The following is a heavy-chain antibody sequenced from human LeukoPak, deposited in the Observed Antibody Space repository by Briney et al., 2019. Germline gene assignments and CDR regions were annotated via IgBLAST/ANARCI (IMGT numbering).Heavy chain of an antibody. V-gene: IGHV3-30-3*01. CDR1: GLTFSSFA. CDR2: ISSDGSKK. Sequence: GGSLRLSCAASGLTFSSFAMHWVRQAPGKGLEWVAVISSDGSKKDYADSVKGRFTVSRDNSMDTLYLQMNSLRAGDTAVYYCAKGSTPEGELRHDYWGQGTLVTVSS. CDR3: AKGSTPEGELRHDY. J-gene: IGHJ4*02. D-gene: IGHD3-16*01.